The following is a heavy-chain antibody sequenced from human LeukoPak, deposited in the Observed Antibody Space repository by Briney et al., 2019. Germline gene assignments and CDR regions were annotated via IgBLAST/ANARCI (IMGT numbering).Heavy chain of an antibody. CDR2: SYYWGST. CDR1: GGSVSSGSYY. J-gene: IGHJ6*04. Sequence: PSETLSLTCTVSGGSVSSGSYYWSWIRQPPGKGLDGFGFSYYWGSTNYNPSLKIRVTISVDTSKNQFSLKLSSVTVADTAVYYCARGRVYCSSTSCYVGYGMDVWGKGTTVTVSS. D-gene: IGHD2-2*01. CDR3: ARGRVYCSSTSCYVGYGMDV. V-gene: IGHV4-61*01.